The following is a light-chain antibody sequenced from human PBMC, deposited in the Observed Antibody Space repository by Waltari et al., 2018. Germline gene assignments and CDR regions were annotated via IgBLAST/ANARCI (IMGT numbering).Light chain of an antibody. CDR1: GSAIDDYDF. CDR3: TSQALDGVVL. Sequence: QSALTQPASVSGSPGQSITISCTGIGSAIDDYDFVSWYQHQPGKAPRFIIYDVTNRPSGISHRFPAPKSANTASLTISGLQPEDEGDYYCTSQALDGVVLFGGGTQVTV. CDR2: DVT. J-gene: IGLJ3*02. V-gene: IGLV2-14*03.